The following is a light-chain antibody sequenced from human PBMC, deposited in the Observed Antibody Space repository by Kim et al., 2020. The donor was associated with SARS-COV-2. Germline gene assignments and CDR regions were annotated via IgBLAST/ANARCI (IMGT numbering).Light chain of an antibody. CDR2: WAS. Sequence: RATLNCKSSQTVLYNSNKKNYVAWYQQKPGQAPKLLIYWASSRESGVSDRFSGSGSETDFTLTISSLQAEDVAVYYCQQYNSTPPSFGQGTKLEIK. V-gene: IGKV4-1*01. J-gene: IGKJ2*03. CDR1: QTVLYNSNKKNY. CDR3: QQYNSTPPS.